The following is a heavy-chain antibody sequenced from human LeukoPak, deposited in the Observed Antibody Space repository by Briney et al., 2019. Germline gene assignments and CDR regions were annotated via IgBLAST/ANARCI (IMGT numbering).Heavy chain of an antibody. J-gene: IGHJ4*02. V-gene: IGHV3-66*01. Sequence: PGGSLRLSCAASGFTFSSYAMSWVRQAPGKGLEWVSVIYSGGSTYYADSVKGRFTISRDNSKNTLYLQMNSLRGDDTAVYYCAKGGYSGYGDPGYWGQGTLVTVSS. CDR2: IYSGGST. CDR3: AKGGYSGYGDPGY. D-gene: IGHD5-12*01. CDR1: GFTFSSYA.